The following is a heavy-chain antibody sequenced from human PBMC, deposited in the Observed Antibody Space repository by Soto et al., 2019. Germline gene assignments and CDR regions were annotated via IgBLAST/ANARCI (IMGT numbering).Heavy chain of an antibody. CDR2: SSGTGINA. Sequence: EVQLLESGGGLVQPGGSLSLSCAGSGFALSSFAMNWVRQAPGKGLEWVSASSGTGINAYYADSVRGRFTVSRDNSKNTVFFQMNSLRAEDTAVYYCANALGWGQGTLVTVSS. J-gene: IGHJ4*02. CDR3: ANALG. CDR1: GFALSSFA. V-gene: IGHV3-23*01.